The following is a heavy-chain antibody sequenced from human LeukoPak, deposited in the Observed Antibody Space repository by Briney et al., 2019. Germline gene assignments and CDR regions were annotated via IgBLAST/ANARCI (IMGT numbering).Heavy chain of an antibody. V-gene: IGHV4-39*01. CDR1: GGSITNKTYY. CDR2: VYYSGVS. J-gene: IGHJ4*02. CDR3: ARQLSKIIETYFDD. D-gene: IGHD2/OR15-2a*01. Sequence: SETLSLTCSVSGGSITNKTYYWGWISQTPGKGLEWIGSVYYSGVSYSNPSLKSRVTISVDTSSNLFSMKMRSVTAADTAVYFCARQLSKIIETYFDDWGQGTLVTVSS.